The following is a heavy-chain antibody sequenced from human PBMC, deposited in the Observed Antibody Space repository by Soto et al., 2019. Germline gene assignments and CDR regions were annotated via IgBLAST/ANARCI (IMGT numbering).Heavy chain of an antibody. Sequence: QVQLVESGGGVVQPGRSLRLSCAASGFTFSSYGMHWVRQAPGKGLEWVAVIWYDGSNKYYADSVKGRFTISRDNSNNPLYLHMNRLRAEDKAVYNCAREPVSDISNWFFDSWGQGTLVTVSS. CDR1: GFTFSSYG. D-gene: IGHD3-3*02. CDR3: AREPVSDISNWFFDS. J-gene: IGHJ4*02. CDR2: IWYDGSNK. V-gene: IGHV3-33*01.